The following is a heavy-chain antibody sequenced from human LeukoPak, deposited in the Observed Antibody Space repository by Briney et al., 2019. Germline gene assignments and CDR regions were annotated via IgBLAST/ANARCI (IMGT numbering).Heavy chain of an antibody. CDR1: GFTFSNSA. Sequence: GGSLRLSCAASGFTFSNSAMSWVRQAPGKGLEWVSTLSGSGITIYYADSVKGRFTISRDNSKNTLYLQMNSLRAEDTAVYYCAKHSITMIVVVSSAFDYWGQGTLVTVSS. V-gene: IGHV3-23*01. CDR3: AKHSITMIVVVSSAFDY. D-gene: IGHD3-22*01. CDR2: LSGSGITI. J-gene: IGHJ4*02.